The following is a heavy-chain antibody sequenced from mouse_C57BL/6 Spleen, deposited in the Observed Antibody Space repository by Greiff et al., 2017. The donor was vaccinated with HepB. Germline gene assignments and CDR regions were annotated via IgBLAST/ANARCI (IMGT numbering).Heavy chain of an antibody. D-gene: IGHD2-4*01. CDR1: GYTFTDYE. V-gene: IGHV1-15*01. CDR3: TRNGILVYDYAWFAY. J-gene: IGHJ3*01. Sequence: VQLQQSGAELVRPGASVTLSCKASGYTFTDYEMHWVKQTPVHGLEWIGAIDPETGGTAYNQKFKGKAILTADKSSSTAYMELRSLTSEDSAFYYCTRNGILVYDYAWFAYWGQGTLVTVSA. CDR2: IDPETGGT.